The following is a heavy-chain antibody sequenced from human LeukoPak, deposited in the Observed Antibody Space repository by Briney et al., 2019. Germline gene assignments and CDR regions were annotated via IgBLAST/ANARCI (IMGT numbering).Heavy chain of an antibody. V-gene: IGHV1-2*02. CDR2: INPNSGGT. CDR1: GYTFTGSY. J-gene: IGHJ4*02. Sequence: GASVKVSCKASGYTFTGSYMHLVRQAPGQGLEWMGWINPNSGGTNYAQKFQGRVTMTRDTSISTAYMELSRLRSDDTAVYYCARESAPSGYGAGVDYWGQGTLVTVFS. D-gene: IGHD2-15*01. CDR3: ARESAPSGYGAGVDY.